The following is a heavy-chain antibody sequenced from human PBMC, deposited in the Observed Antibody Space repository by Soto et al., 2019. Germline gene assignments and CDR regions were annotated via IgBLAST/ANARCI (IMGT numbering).Heavy chain of an antibody. CDR1: GFTFTSSA. CDR2: IVVGSGNT. J-gene: IGHJ6*02. D-gene: IGHD1-1*01. CDR3: AAGVSSWNDVYHYDYYYYGMDV. V-gene: IGHV1-58*01. Sequence: GASVKVSCKASGFTFTSSAVQWVRQARGQRLEWIGWIVVGSGNTNYAQKFQERVTITRDMSTSTAYMELSSLRSEDTAVYYCAAGVSSWNDVYHYDYYYYGMDVWGQGATVTVSS.